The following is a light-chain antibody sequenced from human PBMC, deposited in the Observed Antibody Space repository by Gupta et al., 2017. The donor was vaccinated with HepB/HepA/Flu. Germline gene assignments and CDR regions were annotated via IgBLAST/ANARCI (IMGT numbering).Light chain of an antibody. CDR3: QQYGDSRTWT. Sequence: LPQPPHTLSLCPGERATLSCRTSQSISTTYLAWYQQKPGQAPRLLIYGASSRAAGIPDRFSGSGSGTDFTLTISRLEPEDFAVYYCQQYGDSRTWTFGQGTKVDVK. CDR2: GAS. J-gene: IGKJ1*01. CDR1: QSISTTY. V-gene: IGKV3-20*01.